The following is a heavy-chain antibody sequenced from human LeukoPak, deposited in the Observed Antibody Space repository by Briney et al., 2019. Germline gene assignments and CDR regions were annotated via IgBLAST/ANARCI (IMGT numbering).Heavy chain of an antibody. Sequence: SQTLSLTCTVSGGSISSGGYYWSWIRQPPGKGLEWIGYIYHSGSTYYNPSPKSRVTISIDRSKNQFSLKLSSVTAADTAVYYCARGYYDFWSGSSYYYYYMDVWGKGTTVTVSS. D-gene: IGHD3-3*01. J-gene: IGHJ6*03. CDR2: IYHSGST. V-gene: IGHV4-30-2*01. CDR3: ARGYYDFWSGSSYYYYYMDV. CDR1: GGSISSGGYY.